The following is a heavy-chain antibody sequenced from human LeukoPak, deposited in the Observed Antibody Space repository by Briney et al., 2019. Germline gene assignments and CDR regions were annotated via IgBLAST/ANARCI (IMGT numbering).Heavy chain of an antibody. D-gene: IGHD2-2*01. Sequence: GESLKISCQAFGYKFTNYWIGWVRQMSGKGLEWMGIINAGDSETIYSPSFQGQLTISVDKSVSTAYLHWTSLKASDTAMYYCARVVVPAVISFWGQGTLVNVFS. CDR2: INAGDSET. V-gene: IGHV5-51*01. J-gene: IGHJ4*02. CDR1: GYKFTNYW. CDR3: ARVVVPAVISF.